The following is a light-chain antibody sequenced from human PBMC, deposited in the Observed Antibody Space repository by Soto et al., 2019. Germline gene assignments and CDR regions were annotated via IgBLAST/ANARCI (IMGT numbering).Light chain of an antibody. CDR3: QQYAGSPRT. CDR2: GAS. Sequence: EIVMTQSPATLSVSPGERATLSCRASQSVSSNLVWYQQKPGQAPRLLIYGASNRATGIPDRFSGSGSGTDFTLTISRLEPEDFAIYYCQQYAGSPRTFGQGTTVEVK. V-gene: IGKV3D-15*01. CDR1: QSVSSN. J-gene: IGKJ1*01.